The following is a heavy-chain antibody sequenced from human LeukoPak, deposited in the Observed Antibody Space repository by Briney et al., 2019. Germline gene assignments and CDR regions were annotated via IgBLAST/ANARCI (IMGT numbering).Heavy chain of an antibody. CDR2: IASDGITT. D-gene: IGHD3-16*01. CDR3: ATILLTAVNCFDP. J-gene: IGHJ5*02. V-gene: IGHV3-74*01. Sequence: GGSPRLSCAASGFTLSNHWMYWVRQAPGKGLVWVSRIASDGITTNYADSVKGRFTISRDNAKNTLYLQMNSLRAEDTAVYYCATILLTAVNCFDPWGQGTLVTVSS. CDR1: GFTLSNHW.